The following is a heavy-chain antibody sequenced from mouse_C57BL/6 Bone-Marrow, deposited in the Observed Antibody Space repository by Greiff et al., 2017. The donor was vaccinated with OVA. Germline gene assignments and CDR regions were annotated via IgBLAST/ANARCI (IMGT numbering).Heavy chain of an antibody. J-gene: IGHJ1*03. CDR2: IDPENGDT. V-gene: IGHV14-4*01. D-gene: IGHD2-4*01. CDR1: GFNIKDDY. CDR3: TTGDDYDEWYFHV. Sequence: EVMLVESGAELVRPGASVKLSCTASGFNIKDDYMHRVKQSPEQGLEWIGWIDPENGDTEYASKFQGKATITADTSSNTAYLQLSSLTSEDTAVYYCTTGDDYDEWYFHVWGTWTTFTVSS.